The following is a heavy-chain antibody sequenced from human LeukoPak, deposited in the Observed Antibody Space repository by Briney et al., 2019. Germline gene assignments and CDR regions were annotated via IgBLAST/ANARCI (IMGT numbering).Heavy chain of an antibody. V-gene: IGHV3-48*03. D-gene: IGHD6-6*01. CDR1: GFTFSSYE. CDR3: ARSSSSTVAAFDI. CDR2: ISSSGSTI. J-gene: IGHJ3*02. Sequence: GGSLRLSCAASGFTFSSYEMNWVRQAPGKGLEWVSYISSSGSTIYYADSVKGRFTISRDNAKNSLYLQMNSLRAEDTAVYYCARSSSSTVAAFDIWGQGTMVTVSS.